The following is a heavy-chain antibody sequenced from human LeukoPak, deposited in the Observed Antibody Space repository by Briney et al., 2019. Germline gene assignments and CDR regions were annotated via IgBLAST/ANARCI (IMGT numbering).Heavy chain of an antibody. V-gene: IGHV1-3*01. CDR2: INAGNGDT. CDR1: GYTLASYT. D-gene: IGHD6-13*01. CDR3: ARGDSGSWYAGDWFDP. J-gene: IGHJ5*02. Sequence: ASVKVSCKASGYTLASYTIHWVRQAPGQRLEWMGWINAGNGDTKYSQKFQGRVTITRDTSASTAYMELNSLRSEDTAVYYCARGDSGSWYAGDWFDPWGQGTLVTVSS.